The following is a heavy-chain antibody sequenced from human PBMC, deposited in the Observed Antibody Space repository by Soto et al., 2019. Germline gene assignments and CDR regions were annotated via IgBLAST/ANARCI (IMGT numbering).Heavy chain of an antibody. CDR3: VRAVRPRGFDP. CDR1: GDSISSGDYY. J-gene: IGHJ5*02. V-gene: IGHV4-30-4*01. CDR2: ISSSGSV. D-gene: IGHD3-10*01. Sequence: SETLSLTCTVSGDSISSGDYYWSWIRQHPGTGLEWIGYISSSGSVSYNPPLKNRVSMSKDTSKNQLFLTLTSIGAADTAVYCCVRAVRPRGFDPWGQGTPVTVSS.